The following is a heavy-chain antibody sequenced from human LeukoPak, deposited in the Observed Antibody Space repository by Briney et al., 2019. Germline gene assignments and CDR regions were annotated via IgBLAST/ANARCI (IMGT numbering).Heavy chain of an antibody. Sequence: GGSLRLSCAASGFTVSSNYMSWVRQAPGKGLVWVSHINGDGSTTSCADSVKGRFTISRDNAKNTVYLQMNSLRAEDTAVYYCAKGGSSSPRSTFDYWGQGTLLTVSS. V-gene: IGHV3-74*01. CDR2: INGDGSTT. CDR1: GFTVSSNY. J-gene: IGHJ4*02. D-gene: IGHD6-13*01. CDR3: AKGGSSSPRSTFDY.